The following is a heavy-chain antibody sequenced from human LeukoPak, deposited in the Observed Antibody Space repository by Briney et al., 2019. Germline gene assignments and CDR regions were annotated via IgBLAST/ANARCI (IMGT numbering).Heavy chain of an antibody. D-gene: IGHD2-2*01. CDR1: GFTFSSYW. J-gene: IGHJ3*02. CDR2: INSDGGST. CDR3: AREGNDPTSSSYAFDI. Sequence: PGGSLRLSCAASGFTFSSYWMHWVRHAPGKGLVWVSRINSDGGSTTYADSVKGRFTISRDNAKNTLYLQVNSLRAEDTAVYYCAREGNDPTSSSYAFDIWGQGTMVTVSS. V-gene: IGHV3-74*01.